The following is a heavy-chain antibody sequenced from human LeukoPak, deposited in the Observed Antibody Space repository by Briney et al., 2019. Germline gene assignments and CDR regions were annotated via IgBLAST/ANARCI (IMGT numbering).Heavy chain of an antibody. V-gene: IGHV3-7*01. J-gene: IGHJ4*02. Sequence: GGSLRLSCAASGFTFSTYWMTWVRQAPGKGLEWVANINQDGSEKYYVDSVKGRFTISRDNAKNSLYLQMYSPQVEDTAVYYCVRGPLAAGPWWGQGTLVTVSS. D-gene: IGHD6-13*01. CDR3: VRGPLAAGPW. CDR2: INQDGSEK. CDR1: GFTFSTYW.